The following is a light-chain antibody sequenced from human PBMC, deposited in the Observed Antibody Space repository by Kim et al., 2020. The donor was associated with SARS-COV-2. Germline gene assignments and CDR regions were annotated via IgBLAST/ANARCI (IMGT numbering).Light chain of an antibody. J-gene: IGKJ5*01. V-gene: IGKV4-1*01. CDR3: QQYYSIPPVT. Sequence: DIVMTQSPDSLAVSLGERATINCKSSQSVLYSSNNKNYLAWYQQKPGQPPKLLIYWASTRESGVPDRFSGCGSGTDFTLTISSLQAEDVAVYYCQQYYSIPPVTFGQGTRLEIK. CDR1: QSVLYSSNNKNY. CDR2: WAS.